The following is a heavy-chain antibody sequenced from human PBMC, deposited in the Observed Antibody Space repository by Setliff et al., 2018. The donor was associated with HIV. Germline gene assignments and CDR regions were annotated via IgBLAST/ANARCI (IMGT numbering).Heavy chain of an antibody. CDR1: GGSFRDNS. D-gene: IGHD2-8*02. J-gene: IGHJ6*03. Sequence: SETLSLTCAVYGGSFRDNSWSWIRQSQGTGLEWIGEFNHSGRTKYSPSLRSRVSISVDTSKTQFSLKLSSVTAADTAVYYCARGSSTYWYSIFRNYYYHMDGWGKGTTVTGSS. CDR3: ARGSSTYWYSIFRNYYYHMDG. V-gene: IGHV4-34*01. CDR2: FNHSGRT.